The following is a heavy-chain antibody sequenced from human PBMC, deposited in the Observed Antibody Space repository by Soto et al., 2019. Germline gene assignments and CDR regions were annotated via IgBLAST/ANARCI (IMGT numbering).Heavy chain of an antibody. CDR3: ARRAYCSSSTCHGGRGANWFDP. Sequence: GESLKISCKGSGYSFSNYLIAWVRQMPGKGLEWMGIIYPGDSDTRYSPSFQGQVTISADKSINTAYLQWSSLKASDTAMYYCARRAYCSSSTCHGGRGANWFDPWGQGTLVTVSS. V-gene: IGHV5-51*01. CDR2: IYPGDSDT. J-gene: IGHJ5*02. D-gene: IGHD2-2*01. CDR1: GYSFSNYL.